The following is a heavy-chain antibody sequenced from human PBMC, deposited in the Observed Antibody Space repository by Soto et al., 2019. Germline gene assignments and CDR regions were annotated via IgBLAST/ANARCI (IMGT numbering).Heavy chain of an antibody. CDR3: AKEPEHSSAWYGMDV. J-gene: IGHJ6*02. Sequence: QVQLVQSGAEVKKPGSSVKVSCKASGGTFNTFSVTWVRQAPGQGLEWMGRIIPILAMPNCSHKFQGRVTMTADTSSNTAYLELSRLTPDDTAVHYWAKEPEHSSAWYGMDVWGQGTTVTVS. V-gene: IGHV1-69*08. CDR2: IIPILAMP. D-gene: IGHD3-22*01. CDR1: GGTFNTFS.